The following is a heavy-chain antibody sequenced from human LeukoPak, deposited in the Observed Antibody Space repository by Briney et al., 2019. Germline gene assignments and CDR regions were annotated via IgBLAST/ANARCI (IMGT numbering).Heavy chain of an antibody. CDR3: ARGYSTSWTYYFDY. CDR1: DGAITGYY. V-gene: IGHV4-59*01. CDR2: IHFGGST. Sequence: SETLPLTCTVSDGAITGYYWGWIRQPPGKGLEWIGHIHFGGSTNYNPSLKNRLTILVDTSKNYLSLKLNSVTSADTAVYYCARGYSTSWTYYFDYWGQGALVTVSS. J-gene: IGHJ4*02. D-gene: IGHD6-13*01.